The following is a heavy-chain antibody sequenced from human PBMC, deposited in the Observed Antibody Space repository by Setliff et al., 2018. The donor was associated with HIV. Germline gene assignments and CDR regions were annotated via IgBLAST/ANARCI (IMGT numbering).Heavy chain of an antibody. V-gene: IGHV3-49*04. CDR2: IRSKAYGETT. CDR1: GFTFGDYA. CDR3: TPTPGTY. Sequence: GGSLRLSCTASGFTFGDYAMNWVRQAPGKGLEWVGFIRSKAYGETTEYAASVKGRFTISRDDSKSIAYLQMNSLKTEDTGVYYCTPTPGTYWGQGTLVTVSS. J-gene: IGHJ4*02. D-gene: IGHD2-2*01.